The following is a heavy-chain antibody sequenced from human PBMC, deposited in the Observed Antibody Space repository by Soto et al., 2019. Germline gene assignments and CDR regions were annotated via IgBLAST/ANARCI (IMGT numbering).Heavy chain of an antibody. V-gene: IGHV1-24*01. CDR1: GYTLSQLF. CDR3: ATGFAQWELLPY. D-gene: IGHD1-26*01. Sequence: ASVKVSCKVSGYTLSQLFVHWVRQVPGKGLEWMGGFAPEDGKTIYAQKFKGRVTLTDDTYTDTAYMDLSSLRSEETAVYYCATGFAQWELLPYWGQGTLVTVSS. CDR2: FAPEDGKT. J-gene: IGHJ4*02.